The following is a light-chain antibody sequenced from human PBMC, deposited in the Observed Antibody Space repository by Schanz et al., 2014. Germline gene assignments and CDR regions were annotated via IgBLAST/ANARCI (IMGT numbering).Light chain of an antibody. J-gene: IGKJ2*01. V-gene: IGKV1-5*01. CDR3: KQYKSYSVNT. Sequence: DIQMTQSPSTLSASVGDRVTITCRASQNINNWLAWYQQKPGKAPKLLIYDATNLESGVPSRFSGSASGTEFTLTITSLQPDDFATYYCKQYKSYSVNTFGQGTKLEIK. CDR2: DAT. CDR1: QNINNW.